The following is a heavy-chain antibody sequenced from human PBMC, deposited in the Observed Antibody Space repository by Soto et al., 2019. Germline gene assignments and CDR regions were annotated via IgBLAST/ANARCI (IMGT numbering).Heavy chain of an antibody. Sequence: ASVKVSCKASGYTFTSYYMHWVRQAPGQGLEWMGIINSSGGSTSYAQKFQGRVTMTRDTSTSTVYMELSSLRSEDTAVYYCATYSGYDHQDNYYYYGMDVWGQGTTVTVSS. CDR1: GYTFTSYY. CDR2: INSSGGST. V-gene: IGHV1-46*01. J-gene: IGHJ6*02. D-gene: IGHD5-12*01. CDR3: ATYSGYDHQDNYYYYGMDV.